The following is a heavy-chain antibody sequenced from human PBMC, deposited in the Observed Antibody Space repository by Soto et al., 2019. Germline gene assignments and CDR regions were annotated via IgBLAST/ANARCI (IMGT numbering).Heavy chain of an antibody. D-gene: IGHD4-17*01. V-gene: IGHV1-18*01. CDR2: ISAYNGNT. Sequence: ASVKVSCKASGYTFTSYGISWVRQAPGQGLEWMGWISAYNGNTNYAQKLQGRVTMTTDTSTSTAYMELRSLRSDDTAVYYCARDTGKSRYYTVTAFDIRGQGTMVTVSS. CDR3: ARDTGKSRYYTVTAFDI. J-gene: IGHJ3*02. CDR1: GYTFTSYG.